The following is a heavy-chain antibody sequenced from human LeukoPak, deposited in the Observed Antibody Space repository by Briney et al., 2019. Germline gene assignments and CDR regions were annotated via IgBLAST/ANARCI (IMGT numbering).Heavy chain of an antibody. CDR3: ARGFRGDNFDY. V-gene: IGHV4-30-4*07. D-gene: IGHD7-27*01. Sequence: SETLSLTCAVSGGSISSGGYSWSWIRQPPGKGLEWIGYIYDSGSTYYNPSLKSRVTISVDTSKNQSSLKLSSVTAADTAVYFCARGFRGDNFDYWGQGTLVTVSS. J-gene: IGHJ4*02. CDR2: IYDSGST. CDR1: GGSISSGGYS.